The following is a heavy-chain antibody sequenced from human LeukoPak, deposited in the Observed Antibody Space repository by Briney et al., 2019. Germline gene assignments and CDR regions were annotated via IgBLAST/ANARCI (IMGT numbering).Heavy chain of an antibody. V-gene: IGHV1-2*02. CDR3: ARDRFSPNNYDYVWGSYHNFQH. Sequence: ASVNVSCKASGYTFTGYYMHWVRQAPGQGLEWMGWINPNSVGTNYAQKFQGRVTMTRDTSISTAYMELSRLRSDDTAVYYCARDRFSPNNYDYVWGSYHNFQHWGQGTLVTVSS. D-gene: IGHD3-16*02. CDR1: GYTFTGYY. J-gene: IGHJ1*01. CDR2: INPNSVGT.